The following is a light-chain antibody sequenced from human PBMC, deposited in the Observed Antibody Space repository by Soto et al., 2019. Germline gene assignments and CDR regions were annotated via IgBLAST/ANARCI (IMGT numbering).Light chain of an antibody. J-gene: IGKJ4*02. CDR2: KAS. CDR3: QQYDSSYT. CDR1: QNIRSW. V-gene: IGKV1-5*03. Sequence: DIQMTQSPSTLSASVGDRVTITCRASQNIRSWLAWYQQKPGKAPRLLIYKASSLESGVPSRFSGSGSGTECTLTISSLQPDDSATYYCQQYDSSYTFGGGTKVEIK.